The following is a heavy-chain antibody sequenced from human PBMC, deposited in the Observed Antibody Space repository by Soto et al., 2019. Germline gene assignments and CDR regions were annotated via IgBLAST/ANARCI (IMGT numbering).Heavy chain of an antibody. J-gene: IGHJ6*02. CDR3: ARDSRTWFGEPLLYYYGMDV. CDR1: GYSISSGYY. D-gene: IGHD3-10*01. CDR2: IYHSGST. V-gene: IGHV4-38-2*02. Sequence: PSETLSLTCAVSGYSISSGYYRGWIRQPPGKGLEWIGSIYHSGSTYYNPSLKSRVTISVDTSKNQFSLKLSSVTAADTAVYYCARDSRTWFGEPLLYYYGMDVWGQGITLTVSS.